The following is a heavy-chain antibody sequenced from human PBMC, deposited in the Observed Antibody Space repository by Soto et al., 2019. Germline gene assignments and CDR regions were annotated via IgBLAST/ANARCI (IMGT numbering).Heavy chain of an antibody. CDR2: ISSDGGST. J-gene: IGHJ4*02. V-gene: IGHV3-64*01. CDR1: GFTFSSYA. D-gene: IGHD2-2*01. Sequence: PGESLRLSCEASGFTFSSYAMHGVRQAPGTGREYVSAISSDGGSTYYANSVKGRFTISRDNSRNTLYLQMGSLRAEDMAVYYCASRYCSSTSCSYFHYWGQGT. CDR3: ASRYCSSTSCSYFHY.